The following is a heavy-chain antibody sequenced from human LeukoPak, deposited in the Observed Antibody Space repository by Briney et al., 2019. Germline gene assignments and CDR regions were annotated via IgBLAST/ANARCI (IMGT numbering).Heavy chain of an antibody. CDR2: ITGDGSST. V-gene: IGHV3-23*01. J-gene: IGHJ4*02. D-gene: IGHD5-18*01. Sequence: GGSLRLSCAASGFTFKSCGMTWVRQVPGKGLEWVSSITGDGSSTKYADSVSGRFTISRDNSKNTLSLQMTGLRAEDTAVYYCARKVAVAMDLDYWGQGTLVTVSS. CDR1: GFTFKSCG. CDR3: ARKVAVAMDLDY.